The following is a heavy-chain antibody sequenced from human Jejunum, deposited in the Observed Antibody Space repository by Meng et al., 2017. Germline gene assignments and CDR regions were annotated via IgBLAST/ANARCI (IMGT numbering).Heavy chain of an antibody. CDR1: GDSCTDYY. J-gene: IGHJ4*02. V-gene: IGHV4-34*01. D-gene: IGHD1-26*01. CDR2: IHHSGST. Sequence: QLQLLQWGAGLLKPSETLSLTCPVYGDSCTDYYWNWIRQPPGKGLEWIGEIHHSGSTNYNASLESRVTISRDTSKKQFSLRLSSVTAADTAVYYCARRIRGGSYLGWGQGTLVTVSS. CDR3: ARRIRGGSYLG.